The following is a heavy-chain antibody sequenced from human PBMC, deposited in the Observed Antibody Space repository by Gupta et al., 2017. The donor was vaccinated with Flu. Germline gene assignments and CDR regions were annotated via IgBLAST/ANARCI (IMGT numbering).Heavy chain of an antibody. CDR3: ARHHYYDNYGMDG. CDR1: GVSISGSSYY. D-gene: IGHD3-9*01. V-gene: IGHV4-39*01. Sequence: QVQLQESGPRLVKPSETLSLTCSVSGVSISGSSYYWAWIRQTPGKGLEWIGSTYNSQYIYDSQSLNSRAALSLDKSTTQVSLNVRAVTAADTAIYYCARHHYYDNYGMDGGGRGTTATVSS. CDR2: TYNSQYI. J-gene: IGHJ6*02.